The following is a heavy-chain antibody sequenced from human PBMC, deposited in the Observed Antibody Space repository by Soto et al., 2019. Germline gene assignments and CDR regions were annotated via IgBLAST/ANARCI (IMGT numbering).Heavy chain of an antibody. CDR1: GYSFTTYG. CDR2: ISAYNGNT. V-gene: IGHV1-18*01. CDR3: AREGPAPYYYYGMDV. Sequence: QVQLVQSGGEVKKPGASVKVSGKTSGYSFTTYGISWARQAPGQGLEWMGWISAYNGNTNYAQKLQGRVTMTTDTSTSTAYMELRSLRSDDTAVYYCAREGPAPYYYYGMDVWGQGSTVTVSS. J-gene: IGHJ6*02.